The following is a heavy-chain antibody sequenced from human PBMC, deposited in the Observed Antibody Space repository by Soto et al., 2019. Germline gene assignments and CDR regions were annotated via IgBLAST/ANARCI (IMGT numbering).Heavy chain of an antibody. CDR2: IYPGASDI. J-gene: IGHJ4*02. CDR1: GYTFIYFC. Sequence: GESLKISCQASGYTFIYFCVAWVRQVPGKGLEWMGVIYPGASDIRYSPSFEGHVTISADKSTNTAYLQWSSLEAADTAIYYCARKGTSRGSDYAAFDLWGPGPMLTVYS. D-gene: IGHD3-10*01. CDR3: ARKGTSRGSDYAAFDL. V-gene: IGHV5-51*01.